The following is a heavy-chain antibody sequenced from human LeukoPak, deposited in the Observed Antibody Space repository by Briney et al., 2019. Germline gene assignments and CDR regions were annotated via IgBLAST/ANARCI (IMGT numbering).Heavy chain of an antibody. Sequence: PAAGSLRLSCAASGCTVSSKYMSWVRQAPGKGLEWVSVIYNGGSADYADSVKGRFTIYRDNSKNKVYLQMNSLRVEDTAVYYCAREASYSGSWWYFDHWGQGTLVTVSS. V-gene: IGHV3-66*01. J-gene: IGHJ4*02. CDR1: GCTVSSKY. CDR3: AREASYSGSWWYFDH. D-gene: IGHD6-13*01. CDR2: IYNGGSA.